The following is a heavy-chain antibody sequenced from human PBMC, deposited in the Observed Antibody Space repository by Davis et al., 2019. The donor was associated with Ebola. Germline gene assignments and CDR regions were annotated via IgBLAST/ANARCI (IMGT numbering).Heavy chain of an antibody. Sequence: HSQTLSLTCAISGDSVSSGGWNWIRQTPSRGLEWLGRTYYNSKWYNDYALSVKGRITINPDTSKNQFSLQLNSVTPEDTAVYYCARGFFRHGFDVWGQGTMITVSS. V-gene: IGHV6-1*01. CDR3: ARGFFRHGFDV. J-gene: IGHJ3*01. D-gene: IGHD3-3*01. CDR2: TYYNSKWYN. CDR1: GDSVSSGG.